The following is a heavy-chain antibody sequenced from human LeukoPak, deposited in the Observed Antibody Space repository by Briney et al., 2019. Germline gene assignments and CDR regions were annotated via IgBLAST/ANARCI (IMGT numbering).Heavy chain of an antibody. Sequence: SETLSLTCTVSGGSISSYYWSWIRQPPGKGLEWIGYIYYSGSTNYNPSLKSRVTISVDTSKNQFSLKLSSVTAADTAVYYCARVHWGRTYYFDYWGQGTLVTVSS. CDR1: GGSISSYY. D-gene: IGHD7-27*01. CDR2: IYYSGST. J-gene: IGHJ4*02. CDR3: ARVHWGRTYYFDY. V-gene: IGHV4-59*01.